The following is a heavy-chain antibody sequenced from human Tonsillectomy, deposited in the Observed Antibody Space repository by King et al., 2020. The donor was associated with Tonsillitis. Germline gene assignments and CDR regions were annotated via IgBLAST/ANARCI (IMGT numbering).Heavy chain of an antibody. V-gene: IGHV4-34*01. D-gene: IGHD2-21*02. CDR3: ARRGDCGGDCYEGPSYDY. J-gene: IGHJ4*02. CDR1: GGSFSGYY. Sequence: VQLQQWGAGLLKPSETLSLTCAVYGGSFSGYYCTWIRQPPGKGREWIGEINHGGLTNYNPSLKSRVTISVYTSKNQFSLNLGSVTAADMCVYYCARRGDCGGDCYEGPSYDYWGQGTLVTVSS. CDR2: INHGGLT.